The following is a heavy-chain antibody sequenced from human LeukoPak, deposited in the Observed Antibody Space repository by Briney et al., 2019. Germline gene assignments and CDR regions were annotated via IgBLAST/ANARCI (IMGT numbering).Heavy chain of an antibody. CDR2: INHSGST. D-gene: IGHD4-17*01. Sequence: PSETLSLTCAVYGGSFSGYYWSWIRQPPGKGLEWIGEINHSGSTNYNPSLKSRVTISVDTSKNQFSLNLSSVTAADTAVYYCVRGFDYAFYDWGQGTLVTVSS. CDR3: VRGFDYAFYD. CDR1: GGSFSGYY. J-gene: IGHJ4*02. V-gene: IGHV4-34*01.